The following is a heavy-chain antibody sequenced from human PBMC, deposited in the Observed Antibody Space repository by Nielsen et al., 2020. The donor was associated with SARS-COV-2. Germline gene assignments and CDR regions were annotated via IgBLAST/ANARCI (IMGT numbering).Heavy chain of an antibody. CDR3: ARDLGYCYSTSCYTLAFDI. D-gene: IGHD2-2*02. Sequence: GESLKISCAASGFTFRSYGMNWVRQAPGKGLEWVSYISSSSSSTIYYADSVKGRFTISRDNAKNSLYLQMNSLRVEDTAVYYCARDLGYCYSTSCYTLAFDIWGQGTMVTVSS. CDR2: ISSSSSSTI. CDR1: GFTFRSYG. J-gene: IGHJ3*02. V-gene: IGHV3-48*01.